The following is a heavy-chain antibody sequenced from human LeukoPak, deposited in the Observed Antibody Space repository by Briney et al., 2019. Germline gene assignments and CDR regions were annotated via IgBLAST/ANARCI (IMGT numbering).Heavy chain of an antibody. V-gene: IGHV4-61*02. CDR3: ARMVLAAAGYFDY. CDR2: VYFSGGT. J-gene: IGHJ4*02. CDR1: GGSISSGSHY. Sequence: SQTLSLTCIVSGGSISSGSHYWSWIRQPAGKGLEWIGRVYFSGGTNYNPSLKSRVSISVDTSKNLFSLKLDSVTAADTAVYYCARMVLAAAGYFDYWGQGTLVTVSS. D-gene: IGHD6-13*01.